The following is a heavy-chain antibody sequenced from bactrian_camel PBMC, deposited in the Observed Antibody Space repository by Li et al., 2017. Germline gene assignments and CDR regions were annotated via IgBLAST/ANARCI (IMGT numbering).Heavy chain of an antibody. CDR2: ISSGGGTT. J-gene: IGHJ4*01. D-gene: IGHD7*01. Sequence: DVQLVESGGGLVQPGGSLRLSCAASGFTFSSYAMSWVRQAPGKGLEWVSAISSGGGTTYYADSVKGRFTISRDNAKNTVYLQMNSLKPEDTAVYYCAVDSSFVTCDGAQGTQVTVS. V-gene: IGHV3S40*01. CDR3: AVDSSFVTCD. CDR1: GFTFSSYA.